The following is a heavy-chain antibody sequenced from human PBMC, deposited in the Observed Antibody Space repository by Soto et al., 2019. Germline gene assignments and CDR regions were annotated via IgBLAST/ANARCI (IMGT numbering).Heavy chain of an antibody. CDR1: GFNVGDKF. CDR3: ARDIVRLGDLSLGGFDI. CDR2: LYIDDST. Sequence: EVQLVESGGGLIQPGGSLRLPCEASGFNVGDKFMNWVRQAPGKGLEWVSVLYIDDSTYYADSVKGRFTISRDKSKNTLYLQMNSLRAEDTAVYYCARDIVRLGDLSLGGFDIWGQGTMVTVSA. V-gene: IGHV3-53*01. J-gene: IGHJ3*02. D-gene: IGHD3-16*02.